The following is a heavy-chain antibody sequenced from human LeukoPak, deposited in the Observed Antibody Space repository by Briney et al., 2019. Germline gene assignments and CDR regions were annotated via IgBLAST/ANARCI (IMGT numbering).Heavy chain of an antibody. V-gene: IGHV1-18*01. J-gene: IGHJ4*02. D-gene: IGHD6-13*01. Sequence: GASVKVSCKSSGYNFINYGISWVRQAPGQGLEWMGWINTYDGYTKYEQNLQGRVTMTADTSTTTAYMELRSLRFDDTAVYYCAKVGDTSRWADYWGQGTLVTVSS. CDR3: AKVGDTSRWADY. CDR2: INTYDGYT. CDR1: GYNFINYG.